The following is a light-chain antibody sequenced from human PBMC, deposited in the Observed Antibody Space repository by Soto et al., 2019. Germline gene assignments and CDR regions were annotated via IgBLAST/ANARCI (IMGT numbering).Light chain of an antibody. CDR3: QTWGTGILV. Sequence: QSVLTQSPSASASLGASVKLTCTLSSGNSSYAIAWHQQQPEKGPRYLMKLNSDGSHSKGDGIPDRFSGSSSGAERYLTISSLQSEDEADYYCQTWGTGILVFGGGTKLTVL. J-gene: IGLJ3*02. CDR2: LNSDGSH. V-gene: IGLV4-69*01. CDR1: SGNSSYA.